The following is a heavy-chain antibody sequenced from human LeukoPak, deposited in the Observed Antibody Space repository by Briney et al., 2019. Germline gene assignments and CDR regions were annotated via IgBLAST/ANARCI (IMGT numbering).Heavy chain of an antibody. J-gene: IGHJ4*02. CDR3: TRGTGSYDY. V-gene: IGHV3-21*01. CDR1: EFTFSRYG. CDR2: ITSSSTYI. D-gene: IGHD1-26*01. Sequence: GGSLRLSCGASEFTFSRYGILWVRQAPGKGLEWVSSITSSSTYIYYADSVKGRFTISRDNAKNSLYLHMNSLRAEDTAVYYCTRGTGSYDYWGQGTRVTVSS.